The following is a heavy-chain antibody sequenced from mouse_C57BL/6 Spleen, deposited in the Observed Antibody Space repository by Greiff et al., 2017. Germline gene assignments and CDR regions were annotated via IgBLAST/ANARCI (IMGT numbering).Heavy chain of an antibody. V-gene: IGHV3-6*01. Sequence: EVQLQQSGPGLVKPSQSLSLTCSVTGYSITSGYYWNWIRQFPGNKLEWMGYISYDGSNNYNPSLKNRISITRDTSKNQFFLKLNSVTTEDTATYYCARGWGWFAYWGQGTLVTVSA. CDR1: GYSITSGYY. D-gene: IGHD4-1*01. CDR2: ISYDGSN. J-gene: IGHJ3*01. CDR3: ARGWGWFAY.